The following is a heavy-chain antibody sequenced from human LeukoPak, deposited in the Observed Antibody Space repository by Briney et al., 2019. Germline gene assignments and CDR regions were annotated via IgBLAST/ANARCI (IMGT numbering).Heavy chain of an antibody. CDR1: GYSFTTYW. CDR2: IYPGDSGT. V-gene: IGHV5-51*01. J-gene: IGHJ4*02. D-gene: IGHD5-18*01. CDR3: ARHQPHSYANGYFEY. Sequence: GESLKISCRASGYSFTTYWIGWVRQMPGKGLEWMGVIYPGDSGTRYSPSFQGQVIISADKSISTAYLQWSSLKASDTAMYYCARHQPHSYANGYFEYWGQGTLVTVSS.